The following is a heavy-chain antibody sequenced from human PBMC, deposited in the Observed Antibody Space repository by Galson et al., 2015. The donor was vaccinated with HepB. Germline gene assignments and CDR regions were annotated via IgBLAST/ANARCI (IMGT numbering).Heavy chain of an antibody. CDR3: TALYSSGWYLFDY. CDR2: IRSKANSYAT. Sequence: SLRLSCAASGFTFSSYAMSWVRQASGKGLEWVGRIRSKANSYATAYAASVKGRFTISRDDSRNTAYLQMNSLKTEDTAVYYCTALYSSGWYLFDYWGQGTLVTVSS. D-gene: IGHD6-19*01. J-gene: IGHJ4*02. CDR1: GFTFSSYA. V-gene: IGHV3-73*01.